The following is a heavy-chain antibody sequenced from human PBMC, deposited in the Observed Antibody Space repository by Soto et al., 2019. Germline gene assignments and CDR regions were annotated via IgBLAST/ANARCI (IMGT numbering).Heavy chain of an antibody. CDR1: GFSLNTDGMG. CDR3: ARIRGYDSLVPVDY. CDR2: IFSSDDK. V-gene: IGHV2-26*01. D-gene: IGHD5-12*01. J-gene: IGHJ4*02. Sequence: QVTLKEAGPVLVKPTETLRLTCTVSGFSLNTDGMGVSWIRQPPGKALEWLAQIFSSDDKSYSASLKSRLSISKDSSGSQVVLSVTNMDPVDTATYYCARIRGYDSLVPVDYWGQGILVTVSS.